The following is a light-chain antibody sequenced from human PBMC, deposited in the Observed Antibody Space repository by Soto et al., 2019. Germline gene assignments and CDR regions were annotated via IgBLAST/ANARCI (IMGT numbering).Light chain of an antibody. CDR1: QSVSSSY. V-gene: IGKV3D-15*01. J-gene: IGKJ4*01. Sequence: VLTQSPGTLSLSPGERATLSCRASQSVSSSYLAWYQQKPGQAPRLLIYDASNRATGIPARFSGSGSGTEFTPTISSLQSEDFAVYYCQQYNNWPLTFGGGTKVDIK. CDR2: DAS. CDR3: QQYNNWPLT.